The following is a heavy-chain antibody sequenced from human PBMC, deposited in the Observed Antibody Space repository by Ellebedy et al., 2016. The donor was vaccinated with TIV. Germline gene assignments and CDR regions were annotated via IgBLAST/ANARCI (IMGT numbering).Heavy chain of an antibody. CDR1: GISITSY. CDR2: IYWNDDK. CDR3: SHRLLGGWFDP. V-gene: IGHV2-5*01. J-gene: IGHJ5*02. Sequence: TLSLTXSVSGISITSYFWSWIRQPPGKALEWLALIYWNDDKYYSPSLKSRLTLTKDTSKNQVVLTMTNMDPVDTATYYCSHRLLGGWFDPWGQGTLVTVSS.